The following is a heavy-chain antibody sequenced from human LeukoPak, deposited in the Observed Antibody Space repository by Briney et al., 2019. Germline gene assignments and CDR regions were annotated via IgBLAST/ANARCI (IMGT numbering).Heavy chain of an antibody. CDR2: IWYDGSNK. V-gene: IGHV3-33*06. D-gene: IGHD6-13*01. CDR1: GFTFSSYA. J-gene: IGHJ4*02. Sequence: PGGSLRLSCAAPGFTFSSYAMSWVRQAPGKGLEWVAVIWYDGSNKYYADSVKGRFTISRDNSKNTLYLQMNSLRAEDTAVYYCAKDILGIAAALVDYWGQGTLVTVSS. CDR3: AKDILGIAAALVDY.